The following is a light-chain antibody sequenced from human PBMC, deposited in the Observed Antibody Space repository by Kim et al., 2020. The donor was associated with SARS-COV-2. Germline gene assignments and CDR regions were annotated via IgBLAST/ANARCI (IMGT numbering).Light chain of an antibody. J-gene: IGLJ3*02. CDR3: QAWDSSTVV. CDR1: KLGDKY. Sequence: VSPGQTASITCAGDKLGDKYACWYQQKQGQSPVLVIYQDKKRPSGIPERFSGSNSGNTATLTISGTQAMDEADYYCQAWDSSTVVFGGGTQLTVL. V-gene: IGLV3-1*01. CDR2: QDK.